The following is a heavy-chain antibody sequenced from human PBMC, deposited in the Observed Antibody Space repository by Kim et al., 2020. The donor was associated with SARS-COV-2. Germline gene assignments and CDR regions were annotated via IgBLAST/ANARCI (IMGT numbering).Heavy chain of an antibody. Sequence: SETLSLTCAVSGGSISSSNWWSWVRQPPGKGLECIGEIYHSGSNNYNPSLKSRVTISVDKSKNQFSLKLSSVTAADTAVYYCATFHRVLLWFGEDYWGQGTLVTVSS. J-gene: IGHJ4*02. V-gene: IGHV4-4*02. CDR3: ATFHRVLLWFGEDY. CDR2: IYHSGSN. CDR1: GGSISSSNW. D-gene: IGHD3-10*01.